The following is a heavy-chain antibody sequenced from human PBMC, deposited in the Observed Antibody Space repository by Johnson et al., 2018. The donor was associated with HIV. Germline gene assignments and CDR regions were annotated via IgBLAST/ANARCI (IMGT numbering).Heavy chain of an antibody. CDR1: GFTFSSYG. Sequence: QVQLVESGGGVVRPGGSLRLSCAASGFTFSSYGMHWVRQVPGKGLEWVAFIRYDGSNKYYAESVKGRFTNSREHFQNTPYLKMHSRSAEDTAVYYCAKAGRISMIVGGAFDIWGQGTMVTVSS. V-gene: IGHV3-30*02. D-gene: IGHD3-22*01. CDR2: IRYDGSNK. J-gene: IGHJ3*02. CDR3: AKAGRISMIVGGAFDI.